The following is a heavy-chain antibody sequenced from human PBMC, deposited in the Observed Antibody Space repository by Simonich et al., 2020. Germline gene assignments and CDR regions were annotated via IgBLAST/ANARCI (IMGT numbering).Heavy chain of an antibody. J-gene: IGHJ2*01. CDR3: ARVEYSSSGYFDL. CDR2: INPNSGGT. CDR1: GYTLTGYY. Sequence: QVQLVQSGAEVNKPGASVKVSCKASGYTLTGYYMHWVRQSPGQGLAWMRWINPNSGGTNYAQKFQGRVTMTRDTAISTAYMELSRLRSDDTAVYYCARVEYSSSGYFDLWGRGTLVTVSS. D-gene: IGHD6-6*01. V-gene: IGHV1-2*02.